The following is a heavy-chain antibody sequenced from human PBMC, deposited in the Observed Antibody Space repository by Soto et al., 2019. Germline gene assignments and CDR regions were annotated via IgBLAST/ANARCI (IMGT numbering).Heavy chain of an antibody. CDR1: GFTFTSYG. J-gene: IGHJ4*02. CDR3: VSDRGYGHASVPYS. V-gene: IGHV3-30*03. D-gene: IGHD5-18*01. CDR2: ISYDGGLQ. Sequence: QAHLVESGGGVVQPGRSLRLSCAASGFTFTSYGMHWVRQAPGTRLEWVAVISYDGGLQHYADSVKGRFTISRDNSKNMVLLQMNSLRAEDTAVYYCVSDRGYGHASVPYSWGRGTLVRVSS.